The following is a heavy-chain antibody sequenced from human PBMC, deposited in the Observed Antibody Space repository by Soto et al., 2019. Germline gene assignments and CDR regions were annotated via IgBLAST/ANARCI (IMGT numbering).Heavy chain of an antibody. J-gene: IGHJ4*02. CDR3: GRCNGDDCHSPFDY. V-gene: IGHV3-30*02. D-gene: IGHD2-8*01. CDR2: IRKNGRNK. Sequence: QVHLVASGGGVVQPGGSLRLSCAASGFTFSNFGMRWVRQAPGNGLEWVAYIRKNGRNKDYADSVKGRLAISRDNSTDTSKRQTNSLRVDDTAMYYCGRCNGDDCHSPFDYWGQRTLVTVSS. CDR1: GFTFSNFG.